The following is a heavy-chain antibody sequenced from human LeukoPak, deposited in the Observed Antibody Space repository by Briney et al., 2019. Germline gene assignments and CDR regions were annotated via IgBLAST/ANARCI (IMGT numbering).Heavy chain of an antibody. V-gene: IGHV3-30*18. D-gene: IGHD6-19*01. CDR3: AKTTGGWPRFFDH. J-gene: IGHJ4*02. CDR1: GYPFSGSD. Sequence: GGSLRLSCAASGYPFSGSDIHGVRQAPGKGLEGVAFVSHEGSSKFYAESVKGRFGISRDNSKSTTYLQMNGLRADDTAVYYCAKTTGGWPRFFDHWGQGTLVAVSS. CDR2: VSHEGSSK.